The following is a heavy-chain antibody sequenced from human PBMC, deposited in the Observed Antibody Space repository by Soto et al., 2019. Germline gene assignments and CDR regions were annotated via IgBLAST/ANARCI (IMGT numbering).Heavy chain of an antibody. J-gene: IGHJ6*02. V-gene: IGHV3-7*01. D-gene: IGHD6-19*01. CDR2: IKQDGSEK. Sequence: EVQLVESGGGLVQPGGSLRLSCAASGFTFSSYWMSWVRQAPGKGLEWVANIKQDGSEKYYVDSVKGRFTISRDNAKNFLYLQMNSQRAEDTAVYYCARDSSSGWLNYYYGMDVWGQGTTVTVSS. CDR3: ARDSSSGWLNYYYGMDV. CDR1: GFTFSSYW.